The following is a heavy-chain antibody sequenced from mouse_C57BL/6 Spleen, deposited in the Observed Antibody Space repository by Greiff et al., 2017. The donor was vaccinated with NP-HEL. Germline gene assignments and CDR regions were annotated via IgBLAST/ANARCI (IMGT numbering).Heavy chain of an antibody. CDR2: IWTGGGT. CDR3: ARDSSGYVGAMDY. J-gene: IGHJ4*01. D-gene: IGHD3-2*02. Sequence: VKLVESGPGLVAPSQCLSITCTVSGFSLTSYAISWVRQPPGKGLEWLGVIWTGGGTNYNSALKSRLSISKDNSKSQVFLKMNSLQTDDTARYYCARDSSGYVGAMDYWGQGTSVTVSS. CDR1: GFSLTSYA. V-gene: IGHV2-9-1*01.